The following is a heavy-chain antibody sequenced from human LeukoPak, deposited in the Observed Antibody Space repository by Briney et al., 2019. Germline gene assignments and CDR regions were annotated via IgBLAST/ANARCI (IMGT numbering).Heavy chain of an antibody. D-gene: IGHD3-16*01. J-gene: IGHJ4*02. CDR3: AKDVMITFGGVANFDY. Sequence: GGSLRLSCAASGFTFSSYAMSWVRQAPGKGLEWVSAISGSGGSTYYADSVKGRFTISRDNSENTLYLQMNSLRAEDTAVYYCAKDVMITFGGVANFDYWGQGTLVTVSS. CDR2: ISGSGGST. CDR1: GFTFSSYA. V-gene: IGHV3-23*01.